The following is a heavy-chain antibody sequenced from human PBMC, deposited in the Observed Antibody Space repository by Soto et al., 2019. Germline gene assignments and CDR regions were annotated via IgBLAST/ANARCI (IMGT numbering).Heavy chain of an antibody. CDR1: VFTFSSYA. CDR2: ISGSGGST. J-gene: IGHJ3*02. D-gene: IGHD2-15*01. CDR3: AKGGGYCSGGSCYGAFDI. V-gene: IGHV3-23*01. Sequence: EVQLLESGGGLVQPGGSLRLYCAASVFTFSSYAMSWVRQAPGKGLEWVSAISGSGGSTYYADSVKGRFTISRDNSKNTLYLQMNSLRAEDTAVYYCAKGGGYCSGGSCYGAFDIWGQGTMVTVSS.